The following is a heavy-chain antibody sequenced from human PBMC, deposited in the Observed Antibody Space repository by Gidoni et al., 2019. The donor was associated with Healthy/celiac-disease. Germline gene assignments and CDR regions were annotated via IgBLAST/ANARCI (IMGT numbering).Heavy chain of an antibody. CDR2: NIPILGIA. J-gene: IGHJ5*02. CDR1: GGTFSSYA. CDR3: ARCGVAANWFDP. D-gene: IGHD6-19*01. Sequence: QVQLVQSGAEVKKPGSSVKVSCKAAGGTFSSYAISWVRQAPGQGLAWMGGNIPILGIANYAQKFQGRVTITADKSTSTAYMELSSLRSEDPAVYYCARCGVAANWFDPWGQGTLVTVSS. V-gene: IGHV1-69*10.